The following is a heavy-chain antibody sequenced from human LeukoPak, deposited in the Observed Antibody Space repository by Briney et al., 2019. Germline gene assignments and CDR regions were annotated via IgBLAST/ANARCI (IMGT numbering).Heavy chain of an antibody. CDR1: GFTFSSYE. D-gene: IGHD3-16*02. J-gene: IGHJ4*02. Sequence: GGSLRLSCAASGFTFSSYEMNWVRRAPGKGLEWVSYISSSGSTIYYADSVKGRFTISRDNAKNSLYLQMNSLRAEDTAVYYCARDVYDYVWGSYRLFDYWGQGTLVTVSS. CDR2: ISSSGSTI. CDR3: ARDVYDYVWGSYRLFDY. V-gene: IGHV3-48*03.